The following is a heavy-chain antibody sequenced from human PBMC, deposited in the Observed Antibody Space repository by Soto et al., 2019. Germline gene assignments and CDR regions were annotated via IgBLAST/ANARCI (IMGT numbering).Heavy chain of an antibody. Sequence: PVGSLRLSCAASGFTFSSYDMPWVRQATGKGLEWVSAIGTAGDTYYPGSVKGRFTISRENAKNSLYLQMDSLRAGDTAVYYCARALRTYYDFWSGYYTGIEYYGMDVWGQGTTVTVSS. CDR3: ARALRTYYDFWSGYYTGIEYYGMDV. CDR2: IGTAGDT. J-gene: IGHJ6*02. D-gene: IGHD3-3*01. V-gene: IGHV3-13*01. CDR1: GFTFSSYD.